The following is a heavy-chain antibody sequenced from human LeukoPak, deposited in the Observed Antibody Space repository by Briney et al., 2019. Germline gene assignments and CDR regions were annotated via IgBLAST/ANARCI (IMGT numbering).Heavy chain of an antibody. D-gene: IGHD5-18*01. CDR3: ARDPTTWTASIIPDYFDY. Sequence: PGGSLRLSCAASGFTFSNYEMNWVRQAPGKGLEWVAHISSTGDTIYYADSVKGRFTISRDNAKNSLYLQMNSLRAEDTAVYYCARDPTTWTASIIPDYFDYWGQGSLVTVSS. V-gene: IGHV3-48*03. J-gene: IGHJ4*02. CDR2: ISSTGDTI. CDR1: GFTFSNYE.